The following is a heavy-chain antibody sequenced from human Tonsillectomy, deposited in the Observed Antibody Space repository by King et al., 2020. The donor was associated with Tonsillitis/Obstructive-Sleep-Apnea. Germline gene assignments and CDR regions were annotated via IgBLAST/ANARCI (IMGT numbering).Heavy chain of an antibody. CDR3: AREGGQGVIPTWFDP. J-gene: IGHJ5*02. D-gene: IGHD3-16*02. V-gene: IGHV5-51*01. CDR1: GYRFTSYW. CDR2: IYPGDSDT. Sequence: VQLVESGAEVKKPGESLKISCKGSGYRFTSYWIGWVRQMPGKGLEWMGIIYPGDSDTRYSPSFQGQVTISVDNSISTAFLQWSSLKASDTAMYYCAREGGQGVIPTWFDPWGQGTLVTVSS.